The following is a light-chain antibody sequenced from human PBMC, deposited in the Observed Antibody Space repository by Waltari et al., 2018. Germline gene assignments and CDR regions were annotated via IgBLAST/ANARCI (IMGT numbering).Light chain of an antibody. V-gene: IGLV4-69*01. CDR2: VNSDGSH. CDR1: GEYSAYA. J-gene: IGLJ3*02. Sequence: QLVLTQSPSASASLGASVKLTCTLTGEYSAYAIAWHQQQPEKGPRYWMNVNSDGSHDKADGIPERFSGASAGAERYLIISRLQSDDEADYFCQTWGMNIQVFGGGTRLTVL. CDR3: QTWGMNIQV.